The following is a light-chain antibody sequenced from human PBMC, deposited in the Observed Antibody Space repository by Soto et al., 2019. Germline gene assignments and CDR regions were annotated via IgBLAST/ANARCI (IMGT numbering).Light chain of an antibody. J-gene: IGLJ1*01. Sequence: QSALTQPASVSGFPGQSITISCTGTSTDIGAYNYVSWYQQHPGKAPKLLIYEVTNRPSGVSNRFSGSKSGNTASLTISGLQAEDEANYYCNSYTTLSNRVFGTGTK. V-gene: IGLV2-14*01. CDR3: NSYTTLSNRV. CDR1: STDIGAYNY. CDR2: EVT.